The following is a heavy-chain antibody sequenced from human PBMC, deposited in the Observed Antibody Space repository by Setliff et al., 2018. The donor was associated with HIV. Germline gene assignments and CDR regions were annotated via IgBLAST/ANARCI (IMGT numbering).Heavy chain of an antibody. V-gene: IGHV1-69*05. CDR2: IVPAFGTS. CDR3: ARELGTGWYDP. Sequence: VASVKVSCKVSGSTLITTSLTWVRQAPGQGLEWVGGIVPAFGTSDSSPRFQGRVTITTDFSANSAYMEMTSLTSDDTAVYYCARELGTGWYDPWGQGTLVTVSS. CDR1: GSTLITTS. D-gene: IGHD2-21*02. J-gene: IGHJ5*02.